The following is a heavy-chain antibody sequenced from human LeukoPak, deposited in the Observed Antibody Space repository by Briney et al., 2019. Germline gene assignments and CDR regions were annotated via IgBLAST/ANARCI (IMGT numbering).Heavy chain of an antibody. D-gene: IGHD1-26*01. V-gene: IGHV1-3*01. CDR1: GYTFTSYA. J-gene: IGHJ4*02. Sequence: ASVKVSCKASGYTFTSYAMHWVRQTPGQRLEWMGWINAGNGNTKYSQKFQGRVTITRDTSASTAYMELSSLRSEDTAVYYCARDLSGSGSYYVDYWGRGTLVTVSS. CDR2: INAGNGNT. CDR3: ARDLSGSGSYYVDY.